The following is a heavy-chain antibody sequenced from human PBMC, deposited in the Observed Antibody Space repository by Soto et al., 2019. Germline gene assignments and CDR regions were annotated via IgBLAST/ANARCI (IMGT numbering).Heavy chain of an antibody. CDR1: GFTFSSYG. V-gene: IGHV3-30*18. CDR3: AKEQQWLVHHSYGMDV. D-gene: IGHD6-19*01. Sequence: QVQLVESGGGVVQPGRSLRLSCAASGFTFSSYGMHWVRQAPGKGLEWVAVISYDGSNKYYADSVKGRFTISRDNSKNTLYLQMSSLRAEDTAVYYCAKEQQWLVHHSYGMDVWGQGTTVTVSS. J-gene: IGHJ6*02. CDR2: ISYDGSNK.